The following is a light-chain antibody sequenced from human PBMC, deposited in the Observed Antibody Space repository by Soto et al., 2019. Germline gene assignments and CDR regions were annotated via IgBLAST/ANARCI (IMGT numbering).Light chain of an antibody. CDR1: QSVSSY. V-gene: IGKV3-20*01. Sequence: EIVMTQSPGTLSLSPGERATLSCRASQSVSSYLAWYQQKPGQAPRLLIYDASNRATGIPDRFSGSGSGTDFTLSISSLEPEDFAMYYCQQYARSRTFGQGTKVDIK. CDR2: DAS. J-gene: IGKJ1*01. CDR3: QQYARSRT.